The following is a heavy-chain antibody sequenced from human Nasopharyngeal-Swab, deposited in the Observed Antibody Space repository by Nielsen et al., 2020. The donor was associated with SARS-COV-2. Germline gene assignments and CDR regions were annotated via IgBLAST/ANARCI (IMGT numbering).Heavy chain of an antibody. J-gene: IGHJ3*02. CDR1: GGSISSYY. Sequence: SETLSLTCTVSGGSISSYYWSWIRQPPGKGLEWIGYIYYSGSTNHNPSLKSRVTISVDTSKNQFSLKLSSVTAADTAVYYCATSIVVVPAAISPDAFDIWGQGTMVTVSS. D-gene: IGHD2-2*02. CDR2: IYYSGST. CDR3: ATSIVVVPAAISPDAFDI. V-gene: IGHV4-59*08.